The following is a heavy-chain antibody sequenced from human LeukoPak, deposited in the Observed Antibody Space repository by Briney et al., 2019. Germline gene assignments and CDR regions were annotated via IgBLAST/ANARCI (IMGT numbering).Heavy chain of an antibody. Sequence: PSETPSLTSTLSGGSTSGYYSNWIRQRPGKGLEWIGYISTSVNTNYNPSLKSRVTISVDTSRHQFSLRLSSVTSADTAVYYCARRGGREQLIPYSLDYWGQGTLVTVSS. CDR2: ISTSVNT. V-gene: IGHV4-4*09. J-gene: IGHJ4*02. CDR1: GGSTSGYY. CDR3: ARRGGREQLIPYSLDY. D-gene: IGHD6-13*01.